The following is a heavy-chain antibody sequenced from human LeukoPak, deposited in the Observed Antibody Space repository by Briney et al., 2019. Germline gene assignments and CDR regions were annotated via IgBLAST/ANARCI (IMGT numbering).Heavy chain of an antibody. D-gene: IGHD2-15*01. J-gene: IGHJ5*02. CDR1: GFTFSSYS. CDR3: ARDLEGYCSGGSCLDWFDP. V-gene: IGHV3-21*01. Sequence: GGSLRLSCAASGFTFSSYSMNWVRQAPGKGLEWVSSFSSSSSYIYYADSVKGRFTISRDNAKNSLYLQMNSLRAEDTAVYYCARDLEGYCSGGSCLDWFDPWGQGTLVTVSS. CDR2: FSSSSSYI.